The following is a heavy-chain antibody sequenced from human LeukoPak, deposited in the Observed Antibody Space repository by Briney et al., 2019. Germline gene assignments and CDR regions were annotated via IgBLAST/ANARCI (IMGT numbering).Heavy chain of an antibody. Sequence: PGGSLRLSCAASGFTFSDSYMTWVRQAPGKGVEWVAYISGSGHDINYSDSVKGRFTISRDNSKNTLYLQMNSLRAEDTAVYYCARVSKFLDAFDIWGQGTMVTVSS. V-gene: IGHV3-11*05. J-gene: IGHJ3*02. CDR3: ARVSKFLDAFDI. D-gene: IGHD2/OR15-2a*01. CDR1: GFTFSDSY. CDR2: ISGSGHDI.